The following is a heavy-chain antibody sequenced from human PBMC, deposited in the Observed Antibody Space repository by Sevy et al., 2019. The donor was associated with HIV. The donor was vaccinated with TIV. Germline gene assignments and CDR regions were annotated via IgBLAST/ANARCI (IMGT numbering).Heavy chain of an antibody. CDR3: ARVGVLLWFLDY. V-gene: IGHV4-30-4*01. CDR2: IYYSGNT. CDR1: GGSISSGDYY. J-gene: IGHJ4*02. Sequence: SETLSLTCTVSGGSISSGDYYWSWIRQPPGKGLEWIGYIYYSGNTYYNPSLKSRVTISVDTSKNQFSLKLSSVTAADTAVYYCARVGVLLWFLDYWGQGTLVTVSS. D-gene: IGHD3-10*01.